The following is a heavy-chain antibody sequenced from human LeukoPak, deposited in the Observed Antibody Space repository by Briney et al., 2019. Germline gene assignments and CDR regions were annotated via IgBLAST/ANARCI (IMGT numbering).Heavy chain of an antibody. CDR2: ISSSSSYI. V-gene: IGHV3-21*01. CDR1: GFTFSSYS. J-gene: IGHJ3*02. CDR3: ARDRGPEGAFDI. Sequence: GGSLRLSCAASGFTFSSYSMNWVRQAPGKGLEWVSSISSSSSYIYYADSVKGRFTISRDNAKNSLYLQMNSLRVEDTAVYYCARDRGPEGAFDIWGQGTMVTVSS.